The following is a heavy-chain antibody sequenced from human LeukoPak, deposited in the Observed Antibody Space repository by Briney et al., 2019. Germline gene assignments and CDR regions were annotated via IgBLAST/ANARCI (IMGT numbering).Heavy chain of an antibody. CDR3: AKDYYFGSETHPFFDY. CDR2: ISYDGSNK. V-gene: IGHV3-30*18. J-gene: IGHJ4*02. Sequence: GGSLRLSCAASGFTFRSYGMHWVRQAPGKGLEWVAVISYDGSNKYYADSVRGRFTISRDNSENTLYVQMNSLRAEDTAVYYCAKDYYFGSETHPFFDYWGQGTLVTVSS. CDR1: GFTFRSYG. D-gene: IGHD3-10*01.